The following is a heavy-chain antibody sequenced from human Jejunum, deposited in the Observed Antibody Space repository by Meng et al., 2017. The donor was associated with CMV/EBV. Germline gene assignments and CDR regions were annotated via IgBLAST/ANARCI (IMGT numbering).Heavy chain of an antibody. V-gene: IGHV1-2*02. CDR2: IYPDTGAT. CDR3: ARVGAYCSSTSCYNDPLLDY. Sequence: GYYMHWVRQAPGQGLEWMGWIYPDTGATESAQKFQGRLTITRDTSISTLYMELSRLTSDDTAVYFCARVGAYCSSTSCYNDPLLDYWGQGTLVTVSS. CDR1: GYY. D-gene: IGHD2-2*02. J-gene: IGHJ4*02.